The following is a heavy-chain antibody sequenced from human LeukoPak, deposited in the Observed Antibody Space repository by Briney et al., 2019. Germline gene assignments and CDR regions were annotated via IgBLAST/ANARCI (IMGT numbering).Heavy chain of an antibody. D-gene: IGHD3-22*01. CDR1: GGSISSSTYY. J-gene: IGHJ4*02. V-gene: IGHV4-39*01. Sequence: SETLSLTCTVFGGSISSSTYYWGWIRQPPGKGLEWIGSIYYSGSTYYNPSLKSRVTISVDTSKNQFSLELSSVTAADTAVYYCARRVYYDSPFDYWGQGTLVTVSS. CDR3: ARRVYYDSPFDY. CDR2: IYYSGST.